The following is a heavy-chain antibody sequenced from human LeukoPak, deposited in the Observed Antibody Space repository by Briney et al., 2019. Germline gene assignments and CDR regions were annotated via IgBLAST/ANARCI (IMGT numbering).Heavy chain of an antibody. CDR3: ARDSSGYYARFDY. CDR2: ISSSSSYI. CDR1: GFTFSSYS. J-gene: IGHJ4*02. Sequence: GGSLRLSCAASGFTFSSYSMNWVRQAPGKGLEWVSSISSSSSYIYYADSVKGRFTISRDNAKNSLYLQMNSPRAEDTAVYYCARDSSGYYARFDYWGQGTLVTVSS. D-gene: IGHD3-22*01. V-gene: IGHV3-21*01.